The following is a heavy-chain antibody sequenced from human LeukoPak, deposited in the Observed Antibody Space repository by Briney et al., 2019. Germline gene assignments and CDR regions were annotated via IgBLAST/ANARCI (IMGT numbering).Heavy chain of an antibody. D-gene: IGHD2-8*02. J-gene: IGHJ2*01. CDR1: GYTLTELS. V-gene: IGHV1-24*01. CDR3: ATEFGTGPSERYFDL. Sequence: ASVKVSCKVSGYTLTELSMHWVRQAPGKGLEWMGGFDPEDGETIYAQKFQGRVTMTEDTSTDTAYMELSSLRSEDTAVYYCATEFGTGPSERYFDLWGRGTLVTVSS. CDR2: FDPEDGET.